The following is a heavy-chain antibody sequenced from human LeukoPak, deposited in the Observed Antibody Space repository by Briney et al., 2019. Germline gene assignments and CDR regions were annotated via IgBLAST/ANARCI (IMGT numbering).Heavy chain of an antibody. D-gene: IGHD1-26*01. CDR2: KKQDGSET. Sequence: SGGSLRLSCAASGFTFSSYWMSWVRRARGKVLEGVANKKQDGSETFYVDSVKGRFNISRDNANNTLYLQMNSLRGEDTAVYYCAREWALPGAYYMDVWGKGTTVTVSS. J-gene: IGHJ6*03. CDR3: AREWALPGAYYMDV. CDR1: GFTFSSYW. V-gene: IGHV3-7*01.